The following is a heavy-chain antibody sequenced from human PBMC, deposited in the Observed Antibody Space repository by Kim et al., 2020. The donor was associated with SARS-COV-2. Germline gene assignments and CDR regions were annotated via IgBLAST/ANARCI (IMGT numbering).Heavy chain of an antibody. V-gene: IGHV3-53*01. CDR2: CSN. J-gene: IGHJ4*02. CDR3: ARVVPLVY. Sequence: CSNYDADAVKGRFTLTRENSKNTLYLQVNSRRAEDTAVYYCARVVPLVYWGQGTLVTVSS. D-gene: IGHD2-8*01.